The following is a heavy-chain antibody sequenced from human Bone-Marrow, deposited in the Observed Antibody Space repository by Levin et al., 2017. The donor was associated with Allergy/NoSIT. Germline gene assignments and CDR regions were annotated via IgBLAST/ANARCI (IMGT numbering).Heavy chain of an antibody. CDR3: AREKERIAAAGTFDY. CDR1: GYTFTSYY. V-gene: IGHV1-46*01. J-gene: IGHJ4*02. CDR2: INPSGGST. Sequence: GESLKISCKASGYTFTSYYMHWVRQAPGQGLEWMGIINPSGGSTSYAQKFQGRVTMTRDTSTSTVYMELSSLRSEDTAVYYCAREKERIAAAGTFDYWGQGTLVTVSS. D-gene: IGHD6-13*01.